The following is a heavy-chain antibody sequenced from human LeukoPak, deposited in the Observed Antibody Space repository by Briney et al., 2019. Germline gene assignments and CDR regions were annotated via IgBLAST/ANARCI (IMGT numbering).Heavy chain of an antibody. CDR1: GFTFSSYW. V-gene: IGHV3-74*01. Sequence: GGSLRLSCAASGFTFSSYWMHWVRQAPGKGLVWVSRINSDGSSTIYADSVKGRFTISRDNAKNTLYLQMNSLRAEDTAVYYCARGLAMRCSSTSCYTDYWGQGTLVTVSS. D-gene: IGHD2-2*02. CDR3: ARGLAMRCSSTSCYTDY. J-gene: IGHJ4*02. CDR2: INSDGSST.